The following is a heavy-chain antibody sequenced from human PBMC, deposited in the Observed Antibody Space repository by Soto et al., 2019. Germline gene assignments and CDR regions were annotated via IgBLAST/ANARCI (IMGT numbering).Heavy chain of an antibody. CDR2: IIYDGSTK. V-gene: IGHV3-30*03. CDR3: TRGGYMHAFDM. Sequence: QVQLVESGGGVVQPGRSLRLSCAASGFTFSSYGMHWVRQAPGKGLEWVAVIIYDGSTKYYADSVKGRFTISRDNSKSTLYLQMNSLRAEDTAVYFCTRGGYMHAFDMWGEGTMVTVSS. CDR1: GFTFSSYG. J-gene: IGHJ3*02. D-gene: IGHD6-13*01.